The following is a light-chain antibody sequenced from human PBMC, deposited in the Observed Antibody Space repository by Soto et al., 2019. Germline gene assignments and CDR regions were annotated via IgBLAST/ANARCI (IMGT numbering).Light chain of an antibody. V-gene: IGKV1-9*01. J-gene: IGKJ3*01. CDR2: GAS. Sequence: DIQLTQSPFFLSASVGDRVTITCRASQGIRSYLAWYQQRPGKAPELLIYGASTLRTGVASRFSGSGSGTEFTLTIRSLQPEDFATYFCQQLNIFPPLFTFGPGTNVDI. CDR1: QGIRSY. CDR3: QQLNIFPPLFT.